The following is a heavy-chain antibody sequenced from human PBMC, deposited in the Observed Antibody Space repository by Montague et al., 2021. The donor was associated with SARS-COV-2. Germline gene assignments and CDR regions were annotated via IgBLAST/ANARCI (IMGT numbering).Heavy chain of an antibody. CDR1: GGSVSSDNW. Sequence: SETLSLTCSVSGGSVSSDNWWTWVRQPPGKGLEWIGDIYHSGTTNYSPSLKSRLTISLDKSKNQFSLKLMSVTAADTAVYYCALPLGGARFDPRGQGTLVIVSS. J-gene: IGHJ5*02. CDR3: ALPLGGARFDP. D-gene: IGHD3-16*01. V-gene: IGHV4-4*02. CDR2: IYHSGTT.